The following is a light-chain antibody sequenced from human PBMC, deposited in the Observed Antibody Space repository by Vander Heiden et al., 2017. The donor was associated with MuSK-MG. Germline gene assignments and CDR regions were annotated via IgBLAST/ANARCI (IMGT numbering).Light chain of an antibody. CDR2: AAS. V-gene: IGKV1-9*01. Sequence: DIQLTQSPSFLSASVGDRVTITCRASQGISSYLAWYQQKPGQAPKLLIYAASTLQSGVPSRFSGGGSGTEFTLTISRLQPEDCAPYCCHQLHSYPSTFGHGTKLEIK. CDR1: QGISSY. J-gene: IGKJ1*01. CDR3: HQLHSYPST.